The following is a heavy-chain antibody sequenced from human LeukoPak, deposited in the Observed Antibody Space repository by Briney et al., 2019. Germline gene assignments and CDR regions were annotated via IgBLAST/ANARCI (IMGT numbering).Heavy chain of an antibody. J-gene: IGHJ3*02. CDR2: ISSSSTI. CDR3: ARDQGFDDAFDI. Sequence: GGSLRLSCAASGFTFSSYSMNWVRQAPGKGLEWVSYISSSSTIYYADSVKGRFTISRDNAKNSLYLQMNSLRAEDTAVYYCARDQGFDDAFDIWGQGTMVTVSS. CDR1: GFTFSSYS. V-gene: IGHV3-48*04.